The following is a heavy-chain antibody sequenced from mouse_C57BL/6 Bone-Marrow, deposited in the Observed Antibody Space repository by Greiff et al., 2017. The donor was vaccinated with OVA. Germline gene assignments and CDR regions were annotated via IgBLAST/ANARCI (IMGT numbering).Heavy chain of an antibody. Sequence: QVQLKESGPGLVAPSQSLSITCTVSGFSLTSYGVHWVRQPPGKGLEWLVVIWSDGSTTYNSALKSRLSISKDNSKSQVFLKMNSLQTDDTAMYYCARHDYDGGYAMDDWGQGTSVTVSS. D-gene: IGHD2-4*01. CDR1: GFSLTSYG. V-gene: IGHV2-6-1*01. J-gene: IGHJ4*01. CDR2: IWSDGST. CDR3: ARHDYDGGYAMDD.